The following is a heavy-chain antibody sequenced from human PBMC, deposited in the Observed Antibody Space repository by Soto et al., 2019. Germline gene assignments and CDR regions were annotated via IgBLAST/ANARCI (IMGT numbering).Heavy chain of an antibody. J-gene: IGHJ5*02. Sequence: GASVKVSCKASGYTFTSYYMHWVRQAPGQGLEWMGIINPSGCSTSYAQKFQGRVTMTRDTSTSTVYMELSSLRSEDTAVYYCARDRRIAVAGKFWFDPWGQGTLVTVSS. CDR1: GYTFTSYY. D-gene: IGHD6-19*01. V-gene: IGHV1-46*01. CDR2: INPSGCST. CDR3: ARDRRIAVAGKFWFDP.